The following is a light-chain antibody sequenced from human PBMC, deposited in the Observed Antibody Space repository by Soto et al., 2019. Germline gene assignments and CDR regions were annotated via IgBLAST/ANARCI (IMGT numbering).Light chain of an antibody. CDR1: QSITSY. J-gene: IGKJ4*01. CDR2: AAS. CDR3: QQSYSSLT. V-gene: IGKV1-39*01. Sequence: DIPMTQSPSSLSASVGDRVTITCRASQSITSYLNWYQQKPGKAPNLLIYAASTLQSGVPSRFSGSGSGTDFTLTISSLQPEDFATYYCQQSYSSLTFGGGTKVEIK.